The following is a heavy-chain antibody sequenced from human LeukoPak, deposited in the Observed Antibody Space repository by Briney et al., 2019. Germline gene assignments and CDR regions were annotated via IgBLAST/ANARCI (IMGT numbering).Heavy chain of an antibody. CDR1: GGSISSGSYY. V-gene: IGHV4-61*02. J-gene: IGHJ5*02. Sequence: SQTLSLTCTVAGGSISSGSYYWSWIRQPAGKGLEWIGRIYTSGSTNYNPSLKSRVTISVDTSKNQFSLKLSSVTAADTAVYYCARDQPHYYGSGRRIGEFDPWGQGTLVTVSS. CDR2: IYTSGST. D-gene: IGHD3-10*01. CDR3: ARDQPHYYGSGRRIGEFDP.